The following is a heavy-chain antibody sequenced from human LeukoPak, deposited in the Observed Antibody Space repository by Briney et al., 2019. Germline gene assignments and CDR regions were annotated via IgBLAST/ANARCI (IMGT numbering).Heavy chain of an antibody. CDR1: GGTFSSYA. CDR2: IIPVFGTA. Sequence: GASVKVSCKASGGTFSSYAISWVRQAPGQGLEWMGGIIPVFGTANYAQKFQGRVTITADKSTSTAYMELSSLRSEDTAVYYCARESSYYYYYYMDVWGKGTTVTVSS. J-gene: IGHJ6*03. V-gene: IGHV1-69*06. CDR3: ARESSYYYYYYMDV.